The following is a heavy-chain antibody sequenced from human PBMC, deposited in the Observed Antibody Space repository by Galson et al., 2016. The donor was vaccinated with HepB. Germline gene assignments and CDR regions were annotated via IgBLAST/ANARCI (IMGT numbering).Heavy chain of an antibody. Sequence: CAASAFGFSSYAMAWVRQAPGKGLEWVAVIWYDGSNKYYADSVKGRFTISRDNSKNTLYVQMNSLRAEDTAVYYCARDDFGDSIDYWGQGTLVTVSS. CDR2: IWYDGSNK. J-gene: IGHJ4*02. CDR3: ARDDFGDSIDY. V-gene: IGHV3-33*08. CDR1: AFGFSSYA. D-gene: IGHD4-17*01.